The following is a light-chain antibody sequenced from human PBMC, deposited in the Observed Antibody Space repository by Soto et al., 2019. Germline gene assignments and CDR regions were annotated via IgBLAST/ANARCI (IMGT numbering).Light chain of an antibody. V-gene: IGLV3-25*02. J-gene: IGLJ1*01. Sequence: SYELTQPPSVSVSPGQTARITCSGDTLPRQYPYWYQQKPGQAPVLIINKNSERPSGIPERFSGSTSGTTVTLTISGVQAEDVADYYCQSADSSGAYVFGTGTKVTVL. CDR1: TLPRQY. CDR2: KNS. CDR3: QSADSSGAYV.